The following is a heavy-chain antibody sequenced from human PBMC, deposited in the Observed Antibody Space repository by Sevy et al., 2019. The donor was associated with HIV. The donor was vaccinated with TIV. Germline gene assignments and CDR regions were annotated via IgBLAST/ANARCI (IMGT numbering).Heavy chain of an antibody. Sequence: GGSLRLSCAASGFTFNEAWMNWVRQAPGKGLEWAGRIKTKISGGTKDYAAAVKGRFSISSNDSKKTPYLETNSLKSEDTALYYSAAIKGGQAGNMDKWGQGTTVTVSS. CDR2: IKTKISGGTK. V-gene: IGHV3-15*01. J-gene: IGHJ6*02. CDR1: GFTFNEAW. CDR3: AAIKGGQAGNMDK. D-gene: IGHD3-10*01.